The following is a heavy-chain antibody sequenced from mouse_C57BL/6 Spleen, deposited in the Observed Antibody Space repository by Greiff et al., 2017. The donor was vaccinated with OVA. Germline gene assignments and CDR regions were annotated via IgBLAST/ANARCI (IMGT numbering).Heavy chain of an antibody. CDR1: GYTFTSYW. Sequence: QVQLKQPGAELVMPGASVKLSCKASGYTFTSYWMHWVKQRPGQGLEWIGEIDPSDSYTNYNQKFKGKSTLTVDKSSSTAYMQLSSLTSEDSAVYYCARGNYDYRYFDVWGTGTTVTVSS. CDR2: IDPSDSYT. J-gene: IGHJ1*03. V-gene: IGHV1-69*01. D-gene: IGHD2-4*01. CDR3: ARGNYDYRYFDV.